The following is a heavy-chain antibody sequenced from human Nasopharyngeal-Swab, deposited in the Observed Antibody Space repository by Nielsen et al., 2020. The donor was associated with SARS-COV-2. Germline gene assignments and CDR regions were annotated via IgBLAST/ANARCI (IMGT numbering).Heavy chain of an antibody. CDR2: IDWDDDK. CDR3: ARFLDYYDSSGYSLGWFDP. CDR1: GFSLSTSGMC. J-gene: IGHJ5*02. V-gene: IGHV2-70*01. Sequence: SGPTLVKPTQTLTLTCTFSGFSLSTSGMCVSWIRQPPGKALEWLALIDWDDDKYYSTSLKTRLTISKDTSKNQVVLTMTNMDPVDTATYYCARFLDYYDSSGYSLGWFDPWGQGTLVTVSS. D-gene: IGHD3-22*01.